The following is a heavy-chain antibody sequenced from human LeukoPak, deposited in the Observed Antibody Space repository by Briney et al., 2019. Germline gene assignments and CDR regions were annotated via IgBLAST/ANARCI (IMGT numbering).Heavy chain of an antibody. Sequence: SETLSLTCTVSGGSISSYYWSWIRQPPGKGLEWIGYIYYSGSTNYNPSLKSRVTISVDTSKNQFSLKLSSVTAADTAVYYCARQDSSGYYYFDYWGQGTLVTVSS. D-gene: IGHD3-22*01. CDR3: ARQDSSGYYYFDY. V-gene: IGHV4-59*01. J-gene: IGHJ4*02. CDR2: IYYSGST. CDR1: GGSISSYY.